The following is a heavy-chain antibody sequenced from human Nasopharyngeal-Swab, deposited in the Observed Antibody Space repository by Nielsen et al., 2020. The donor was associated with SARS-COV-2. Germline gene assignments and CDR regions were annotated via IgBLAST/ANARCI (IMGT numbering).Heavy chain of an antibody. CDR1: GGSISSSNW. CDR3: ARRSYCSSTSCNGDYYMDV. D-gene: IGHD2-2*01. CDR2: IYHSGST. J-gene: IGHJ6*03. Sequence: SDTLSLTFAVSGGSISSSNWWSWVRQPPGKGLEWIGEIYHSGSTNYNPSLKSRVTISVDKSKNQFSLKLSSVTAADTAVYYCARRSYCSSTSCNGDYYMDVWGKGTTVTVSS. V-gene: IGHV4-4*02.